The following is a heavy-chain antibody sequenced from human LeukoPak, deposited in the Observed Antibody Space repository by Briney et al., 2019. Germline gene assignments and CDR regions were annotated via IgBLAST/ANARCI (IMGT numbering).Heavy chain of an antibody. CDR3: ARRAYWGYDYVWGSHPDAFDI. CDR2: IYPGVEET. J-gene: IGHJ3*02. V-gene: IGHV5-51*01. D-gene: IGHD3-16*01. CDR1: GYSFTSYW. Sequence: GESLKIPSKGSGYSFTSYWIGWVRQRRGEGLGWRGIIYPGVEETRYSPSIQRQVTIPAHKSISTAYLQWSSLKASDTAMYYCARRAYWGYDYVWGSHPDAFDIWGQGTMVTVSS.